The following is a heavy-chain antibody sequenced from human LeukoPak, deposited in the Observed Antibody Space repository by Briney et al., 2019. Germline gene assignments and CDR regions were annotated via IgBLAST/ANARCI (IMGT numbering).Heavy chain of an antibody. CDR1: DDSITGFY. CDR3: ARVVVVPAAREDWFDP. Sequence: PSETLSLTCTVSDDSITGFYWNWIRQPPGKGLEWIGRIYTSGSTNYNPSLKSRVTISVDTSKNQFSLKLSSVTAADTAVYYCARVVVVPAAREDWFDPWGQGTLVTVSS. V-gene: IGHV4-4*08. J-gene: IGHJ5*02. D-gene: IGHD2-2*01. CDR2: IYTSGST.